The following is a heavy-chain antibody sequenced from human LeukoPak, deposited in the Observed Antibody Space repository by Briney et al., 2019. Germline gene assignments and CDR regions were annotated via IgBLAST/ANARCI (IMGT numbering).Heavy chain of an antibody. CDR3: ARTLVGSGSYCPY. V-gene: IGHV1-18*01. J-gene: IGHJ4*02. CDR2: IIPFFGTP. D-gene: IGHD1-26*01. CDR1: GGSFNSYA. Sequence: GASVKVSCKVSGGSFNSYAISWVRQAPGQGLEWMGGIIPFFGTPNYAQKLQGRVTMTTDTSTSTAYMELRSLRSDDTAVYYCARTLVGSGSYCPYWGQGTLVTVSS.